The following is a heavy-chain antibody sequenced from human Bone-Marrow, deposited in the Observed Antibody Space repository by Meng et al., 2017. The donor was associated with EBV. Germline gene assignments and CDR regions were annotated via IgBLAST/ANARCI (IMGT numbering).Heavy chain of an antibody. CDR2: MDPNSGNT. J-gene: IGHJ5*02. CDR1: GYTCTSYD. D-gene: IGHD3-10*01. Sequence: QGQLVQSGAEVKKPGASVKVSCNASGYTCTSYDINWVRQATGQGLEWMGWMDPNSGNTGFAQKFQGRVTMTRNTSISTAYMELSALTSEDTAVYYCARDVYASGTYRADPWGQGTLVTVSS. V-gene: IGHV1-8*02. CDR3: ARDVYASGTYRADP.